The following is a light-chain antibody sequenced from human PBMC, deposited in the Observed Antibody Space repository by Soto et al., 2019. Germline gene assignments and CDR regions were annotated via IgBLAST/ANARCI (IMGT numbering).Light chain of an antibody. CDR1: QSVSSN. Sequence: EIVMTQSPATLSVSPGERATLSCRASQSVSSNLAWYQQKPGQAPRLLIYVASTRATGIPARFSGSGSGTEFTLTIGNLQSEDFAVYYCQQYNKWPLTFGQGTKVEIK. V-gene: IGKV3-15*01. CDR2: VAS. CDR3: QQYNKWPLT. J-gene: IGKJ1*01.